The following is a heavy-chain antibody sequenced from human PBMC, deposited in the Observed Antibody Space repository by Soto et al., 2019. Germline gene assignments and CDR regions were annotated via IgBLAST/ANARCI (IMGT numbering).Heavy chain of an antibody. CDR1: GFTFRNYV. J-gene: IGHJ5*02. Sequence: QVQLVESGGGVVQPGRSLRLSCAASGFTFRNYVMHLVRQAPGKGLEWVEVILYDGRNKYFADSVTGRFTISRDNSKNTLYLEMNSLRDEDTAVYYCARDVRSRRYDLWGQGTLVIVSS. CDR3: ARDVRSRRYDL. D-gene: IGHD3-10*02. V-gene: IGHV3-33*01. CDR2: ILYDGRNK.